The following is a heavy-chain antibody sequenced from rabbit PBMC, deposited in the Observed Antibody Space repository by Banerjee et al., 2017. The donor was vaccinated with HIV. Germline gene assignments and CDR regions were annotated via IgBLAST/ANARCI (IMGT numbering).Heavy chain of an antibody. CDR1: GFDLSSYY. CDR2: IDPVFGST. Sequence: QLEESGGGLVKPEGSLTLTCKASGFDLSSYYMSWVRQAPGKGLEWIGYIDPVFGSTYYASWVNGRFTISSHNAQNTLYLQLNSLTAADTATYFCVTNWDDDYGDRRIYFNLWGQGTLVTVS. CDR3: VTNWDDDYGDRRIYFNL. D-gene: IGHD2-1*01. V-gene: IGHV1S7*01. J-gene: IGHJ4*01.